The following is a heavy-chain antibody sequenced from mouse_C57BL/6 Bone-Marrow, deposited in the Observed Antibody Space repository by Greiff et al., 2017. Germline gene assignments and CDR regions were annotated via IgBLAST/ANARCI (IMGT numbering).Heavy chain of an antibody. CDR3: ARSSIMDY. Sequence: QVQLKESGPELVKPGASVKISCKASGYSFTSYYIHWVKQRPGQGLEWIGWIYPGSGNTKYNEKFKGKATLTADTSSSTAYMQLSSLTSEDAAVYYCARSSIMDYWGQGTSVTVSS. J-gene: IGHJ4*01. CDR1: GYSFTSYY. V-gene: IGHV1-66*01. D-gene: IGHD2-3*01. CDR2: IYPGSGNT.